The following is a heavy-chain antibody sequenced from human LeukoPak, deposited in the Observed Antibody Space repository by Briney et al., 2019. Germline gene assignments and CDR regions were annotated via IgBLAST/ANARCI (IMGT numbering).Heavy chain of an antibody. V-gene: IGHV3-30*04. J-gene: IGHJ3*02. CDR3: ARVSYSSGWESFGAFDI. CDR2: ISYDGSNK. D-gene: IGHD6-19*01. CDR1: GVTFSSYA. Sequence: GGSLRLSCAASGVTFSSYAMHWVRQAPGKGLEWVAVISYDGSNKYYADSVKGRFTISRDNSKNTLYLQMNSLRAEDTAVYYCARVSYSSGWESFGAFDIWGQGTMVTVSS.